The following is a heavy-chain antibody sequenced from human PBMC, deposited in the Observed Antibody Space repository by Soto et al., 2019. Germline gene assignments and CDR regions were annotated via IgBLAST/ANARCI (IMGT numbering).Heavy chain of an antibody. J-gene: IGHJ4*02. CDR3: ARPAGYCSGGSCYPMAYFDY. CDR2: IYPGDSDT. CDR1: GYSFTSYW. V-gene: IGHV5-51*03. D-gene: IGHD2-15*01. Sequence: GESLKISCKGSGYSFTSYWIGWVRQMPGKGLEWMGIIYPGDSDTRYSPSFQGQVTISAGKSISTAYLQWSSLKASDTAMYYCARPAGYCSGGSCYPMAYFDYWGQGTLVTVSS.